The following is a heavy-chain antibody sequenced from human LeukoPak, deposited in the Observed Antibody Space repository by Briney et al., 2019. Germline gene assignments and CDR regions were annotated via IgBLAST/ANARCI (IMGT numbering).Heavy chain of an antibody. CDR1: GYTFTGYY. D-gene: IGHD6-6*01. CDR3: ASYPRYSSWPPFDY. Sequence: ASVKVSCKTSGYTFTGYYMHWVRQAPGQGFEWMGWINPNTGGTNYAQKFQGRVTMTRDTSITTAYMELSGLTSDDTAVYYCASYPRYSSWPPFDYWGQGTLVTVSS. V-gene: IGHV1-2*02. CDR2: INPNTGGT. J-gene: IGHJ4*02.